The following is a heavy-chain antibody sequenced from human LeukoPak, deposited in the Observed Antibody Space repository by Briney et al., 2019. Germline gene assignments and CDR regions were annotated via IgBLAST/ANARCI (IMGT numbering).Heavy chain of an antibody. Sequence: GGSLRLSCGASGFTFSNYWMTWVRQAPGKGLEWVANMNRDASEKYYADSVKGRFTISRDNAKSSLFLQMTSLRADDTAVYYCARDDPVVYATYDHWGQGTLVTVSS. CDR3: ARDDPVVYATYDH. D-gene: IGHD2-8*02. CDR2: MNRDASEK. J-gene: IGHJ4*02. V-gene: IGHV3-7*01. CDR1: GFTFSNYW.